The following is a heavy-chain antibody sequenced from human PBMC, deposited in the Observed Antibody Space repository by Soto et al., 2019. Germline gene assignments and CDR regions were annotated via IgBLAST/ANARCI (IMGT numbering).Heavy chain of an antibody. Sequence: SETLSLTCTVSGGSISSGGYYWSWIRQHPGKGLEWIGYIYYSGSTYYNPSLKSRVTISVDTSKNQFSLKLSSVTAADTAVYYCARGRFLEWFLWGQGTLVTVSS. CDR1: GGSISSGGYY. D-gene: IGHD3-3*01. CDR3: ARGRFLEWFL. J-gene: IGHJ4*02. CDR2: IYYSGST. V-gene: IGHV4-31*03.